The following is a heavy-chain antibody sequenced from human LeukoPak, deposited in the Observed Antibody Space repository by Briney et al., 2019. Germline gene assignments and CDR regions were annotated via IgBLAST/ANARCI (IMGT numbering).Heavy chain of an antibody. Sequence: GGSLRLSCAASGFTFSDHYMDWVRQAPGKGLEWVGRTRNKANSYTTEYAASVKGRFTISRDDSKNSLYLQMNSLKTEDTAVYYCARDRPCSGGSCYSSFYGMDVWGQGTTATVSS. CDR1: GFTFSDHY. CDR2: TRNKANSYTT. V-gene: IGHV3-72*01. CDR3: ARDRPCSGGSCYSSFYGMDV. J-gene: IGHJ6*02. D-gene: IGHD2-15*01.